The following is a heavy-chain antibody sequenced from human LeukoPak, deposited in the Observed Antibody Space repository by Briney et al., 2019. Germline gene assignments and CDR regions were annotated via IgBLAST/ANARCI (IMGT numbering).Heavy chain of an antibody. CDR1: GGSFSGYY. J-gene: IGHJ4*02. V-gene: IGHV4-34*01. D-gene: IGHD5-24*01. CDR2: INDRGSI. CDR3: ARGRRW. Sequence: SETLSLTCAVYGGSFSGYYWTWIRQPPGKGLEWIGEINDRGSINYNPSLESRLTMSIDTSKNQFSLRLSSMTAADTAVYYCARGRRWWGQGALVTVSS.